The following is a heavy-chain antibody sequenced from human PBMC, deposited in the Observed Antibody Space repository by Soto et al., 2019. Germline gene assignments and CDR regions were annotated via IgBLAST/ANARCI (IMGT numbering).Heavy chain of an antibody. CDR3: ARDYDSSGDF. CDR2: IYYSGST. V-gene: IGHV4-39*01. CDR1: GGSISTSSYF. J-gene: IGHJ4*02. D-gene: IGHD3-22*01. Sequence: QLQLQESGPGLVKPSETLSLTCTVSGGSISTSSYFWGWIRQPPGKGLEWIGSIYYSGSTYYNPSLKSRVTISVDTSKNQFSLKLSSVAAADTAVYYCARDYDSSGDFWGQGTLVTVSS.